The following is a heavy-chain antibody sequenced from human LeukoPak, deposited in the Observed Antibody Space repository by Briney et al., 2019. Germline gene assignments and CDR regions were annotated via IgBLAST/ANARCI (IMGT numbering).Heavy chain of an antibody. D-gene: IGHD5-12*01. CDR3: ASHSGYDIQKRDY. V-gene: IGHV3-23*01. J-gene: IGHJ4*02. CDR1: GFTFSSYA. CDR2: ISGSGGST. Sequence: GGSLRLSCAASGFTFSSYAMSWVRQAPGKGLEWVSAISGSGGSTYYADSVKGRFTISKDNAKNSLYLQMNSLRAEDTAVYYCASHSGYDIQKRDYWGQGTLVTVSS.